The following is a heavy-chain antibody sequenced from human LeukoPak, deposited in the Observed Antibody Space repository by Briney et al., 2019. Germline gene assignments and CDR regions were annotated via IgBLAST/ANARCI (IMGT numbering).Heavy chain of an antibody. V-gene: IGHV1-8*02. D-gene: IGHD3-22*01. CDR3: ARSVDSSGYLAAFDI. Sequence: ASVKVSCKASGYTFTSYDINWVRQATGQGLEWMGWMNPNSGNTGYAQKFQGRVTMTTDTSTSTAYMELRSLRSDDTAVYYCARSVDSSGYLAAFDIWGQGTMVTVSS. J-gene: IGHJ3*02. CDR1: GYTFTSYD. CDR2: MNPNSGNT.